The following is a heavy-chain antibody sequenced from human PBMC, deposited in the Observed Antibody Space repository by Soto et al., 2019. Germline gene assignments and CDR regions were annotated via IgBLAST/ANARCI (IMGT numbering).Heavy chain of an antibody. V-gene: IGHV1-46*01. Sequence: ASVKVCCKASGGTFSSYAISWVRQAPGQGLEWMGIINPSGGSTSYAQKFQGRVTMTRDTSTSTVYMELSSLRSEDTAVYYCARDAVLWFGENRYFDLWGRGTLVTVSS. J-gene: IGHJ2*01. CDR2: INPSGGST. D-gene: IGHD3-10*01. CDR3: ARDAVLWFGENRYFDL. CDR1: GGTFSSYA.